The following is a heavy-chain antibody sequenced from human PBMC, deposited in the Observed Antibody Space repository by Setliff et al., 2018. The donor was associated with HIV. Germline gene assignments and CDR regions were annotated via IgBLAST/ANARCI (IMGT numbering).Heavy chain of an antibody. Sequence: PGGSLRLSCVASKITFKTYSMNWVRQAPGKGLEWVSYISGSDGTVFYADSVRGRFIISRDDAKNSLYLQMNSLRAEDTAVYYCAKDSRGLGAHWGQGTLVTVSS. J-gene: IGHJ4*02. D-gene: IGHD3-16*01. CDR2: ISGSDGTV. V-gene: IGHV3-48*04. CDR3: AKDSRGLGAH. CDR1: KITFKTYS.